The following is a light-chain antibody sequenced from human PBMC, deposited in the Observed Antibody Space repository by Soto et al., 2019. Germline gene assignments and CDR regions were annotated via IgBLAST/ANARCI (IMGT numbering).Light chain of an antibody. CDR1: QSVSSW. V-gene: IGKV1-5*03. Sequence: TQSPATLSLSPGERATLSCRASQSVSSWLAWYQQKPGKAPNLLIHKASHLESGVPSRFSGSGSGTEFTLTISSLQPGDFATYYCQHYNTYPWTFGQGTKVEIK. CDR3: QHYNTYPWT. CDR2: KAS. J-gene: IGKJ1*01.